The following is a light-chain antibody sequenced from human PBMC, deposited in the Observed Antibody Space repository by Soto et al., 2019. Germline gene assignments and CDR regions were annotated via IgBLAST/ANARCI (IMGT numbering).Light chain of an antibody. J-gene: IGKJ1*01. Sequence: DMQVTQSPSTLSASVGDRVTITCRASQSISGWLAWYQQKPGKAPNLPIYKASTLESGVPSRFSGSGSGTEFTLTISSLQPDDFATYYCQQYNNYGSWTFGQGTKVEIK. CDR2: KAS. V-gene: IGKV1-5*03. CDR1: QSISGW. CDR3: QQYNNYGSWT.